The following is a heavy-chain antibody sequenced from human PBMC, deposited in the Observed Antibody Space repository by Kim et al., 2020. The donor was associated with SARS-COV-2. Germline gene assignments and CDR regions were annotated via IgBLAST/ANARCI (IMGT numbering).Heavy chain of an antibody. D-gene: IGHD3-9*01. Sequence: GGSLRLSCAASGFTFSSYEMNWVRQAPGKGLEWVSYISSSGSTIYYADSVKGRFTISRDNAKNSLYLQMNSLRAEDTAVYYCARDLFLDILTGYSYYYYYDGMDVWGQGTTVTVSS. CDR2: ISSSGSTI. J-gene: IGHJ6*02. CDR1: GFTFSSYE. CDR3: ARDLFLDILTGYSYYYYYDGMDV. V-gene: IGHV3-48*03.